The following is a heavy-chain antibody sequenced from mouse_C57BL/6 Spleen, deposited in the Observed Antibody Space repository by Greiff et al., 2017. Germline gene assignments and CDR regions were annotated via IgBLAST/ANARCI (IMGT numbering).Heavy chain of an antibody. V-gene: IGHV1-72*01. D-gene: IGHD1-1*01. CDR1: GYTFTSYW. J-gene: IGHJ4*01. CDR3: ARLTVVAEDYAMDY. CDR2: IDPNSGGT. Sequence: QVQLQQSGAELVKPGASVKLSCKASGYTFTSYWMHWVKQRPGRGLEWIGRIDPNSGGTKYNEKFKSKATLTVDKPSSTAYMQLSSLTSEDSAVYYCARLTVVAEDYAMDYWGQGTSVTVSS.